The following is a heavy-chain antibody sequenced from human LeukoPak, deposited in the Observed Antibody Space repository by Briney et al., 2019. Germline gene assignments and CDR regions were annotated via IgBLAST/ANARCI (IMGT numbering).Heavy chain of an antibody. CDR1: GFTFDDYA. Sequence: GGSLRLSCAASGFTFDDYAMHWVRQAPGKGLEWVSGISWNSGSIGYADSVKGRFTISRDNAKNSLYLQMNSLRAEDTALYYCAKGVDIVATVPSYFDYWGQGTLVTVSS. CDR3: AKGVDIVATVPSYFDY. J-gene: IGHJ4*02. D-gene: IGHD5-12*01. V-gene: IGHV3-9*01. CDR2: ISWNSGSI.